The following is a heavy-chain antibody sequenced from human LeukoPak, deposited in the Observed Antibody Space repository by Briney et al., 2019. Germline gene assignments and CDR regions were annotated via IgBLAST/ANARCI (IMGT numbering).Heavy chain of an antibody. V-gene: IGHV5-51*01. D-gene: IGHD5-12*01. CDR1: GYSFTNYW. J-gene: IGHJ3*02. CDR3: AKFMVAARFAAFAM. Sequence: GESLKISCKGSGYSFTNYWIGWVRQMPGKGLEWMGIIYPGDSDTRYSPSFQGQVTISADKSISTAYMEWSSLKASDTAMYYCAKFMVAARFAAFAMWGQGTMVTVSS. CDR2: IYPGDSDT.